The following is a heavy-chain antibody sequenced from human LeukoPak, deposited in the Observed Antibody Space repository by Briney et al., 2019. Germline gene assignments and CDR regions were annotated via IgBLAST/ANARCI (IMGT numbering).Heavy chain of an antibody. CDR2: IFYSGGA. Sequence: SDTLSLTYAVSGYSVSIINCLGSMRQPPGKGLEWIGYIFYSGGAYYNSSLQSRATMSIDTSRNQFSLNLRSVTAVDTAVYYCVRHQVVPVNHGAIDTWGQGTMVTVSS. D-gene: IGHD2-15*01. CDR1: GYSVSIINC. J-gene: IGHJ3*02. V-gene: IGHV4-28*01. CDR3: VRHQVVPVNHGAIDT.